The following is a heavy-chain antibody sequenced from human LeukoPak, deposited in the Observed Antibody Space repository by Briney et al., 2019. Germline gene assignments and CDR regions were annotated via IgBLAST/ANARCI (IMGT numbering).Heavy chain of an antibody. Sequence: SVKVSCKASGGTFSSYAISWVRQAPGQGLEWMGRTIPILGIANYAQKFQGRVTITADKSTSTAYMELSSLRSEDTAVYYCAREMATTIASDYWGQGTLVTVSS. J-gene: IGHJ4*02. V-gene: IGHV1-69*04. CDR2: TIPILGIA. D-gene: IGHD5-12*01. CDR3: AREMATTIASDY. CDR1: GGTFSSYA.